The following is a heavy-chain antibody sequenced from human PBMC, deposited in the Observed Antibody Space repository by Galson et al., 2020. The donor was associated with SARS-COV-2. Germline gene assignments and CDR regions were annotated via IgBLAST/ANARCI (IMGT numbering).Heavy chain of an antibody. D-gene: IGHD5-18*01. CDR1: GFTFSSYA. J-gene: IGHJ4*02. CDR2: ISGSGGST. CDR3: AKDDALGYSYGILDY. V-gene: IGHV3-23*01. Sequence: GGSLRLSCAASGFTFSSYAMSWVRQAPGKGLEWVSAISGSGGSTYYADSVKGRFTISRDNSKNTLYLQMNSLRAEDTAVYYCAKDDALGYSYGILDYWGQGTLVTVSS.